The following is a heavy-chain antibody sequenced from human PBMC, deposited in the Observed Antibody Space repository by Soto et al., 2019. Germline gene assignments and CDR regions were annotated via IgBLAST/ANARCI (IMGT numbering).Heavy chain of an antibody. CDR2: ILYDGGNK. V-gene: IGHV3-30-3*01. J-gene: IGHJ4*02. Sequence: QVQLVESGGGVVQPGRSLRLSCAASGFAFNKYSMHWVRQAPGKGLEWVGVILYDGGNKYYADSVKGRLTISRDNPKNTLYLPVHSLRGDDTAIYYCARDLRGIQDRYYFDNWGRGTLVTVSS. CDR1: GFAFNKYS. CDR3: ARDLRGIQDRYYFDN. D-gene: IGHD5-18*01.